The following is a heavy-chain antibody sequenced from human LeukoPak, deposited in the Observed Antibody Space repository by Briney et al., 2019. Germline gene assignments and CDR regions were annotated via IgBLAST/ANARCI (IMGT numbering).Heavy chain of an antibody. CDR2: IRSKAYGGTT. J-gene: IGHJ4*02. D-gene: IGHD1-1*01. CDR1: GFTFGDYA. V-gene: IGHV3-49*04. CDR3: TREELESAAPFDY. Sequence: GGSLRLSCTASGFTFGDYAMSWVRQAPGKGLEWVGFIRSKAYGGTTEYAASVKGRFTISRDDSKSIAYLQMNSLKTEDTAVYYCTREELESAAPFDYWGQGTLVTVSS.